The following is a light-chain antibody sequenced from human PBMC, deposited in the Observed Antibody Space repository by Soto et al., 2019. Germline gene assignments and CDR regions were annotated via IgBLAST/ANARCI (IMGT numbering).Light chain of an antibody. V-gene: IGKV3-11*01. CDR1: QSVGSY. J-gene: IGKJ3*01. CDR3: QQRYIWLPVST. CDR2: DAS. Sequence: EIVLTQSPATLSLSPGERATLSCRASQSVGSYLAWYQQKPGQAPRLLIYDASNRATGIPARFRGRGSGSDFTLHISTLEPEDLAVYYFQQRYIWLPVSTFGPGTIVDIK.